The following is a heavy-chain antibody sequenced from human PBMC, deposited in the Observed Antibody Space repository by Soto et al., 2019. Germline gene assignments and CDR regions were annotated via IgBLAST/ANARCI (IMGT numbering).Heavy chain of an antibody. V-gene: IGHV3-23*01. CDR2: VSGSGDKT. CDR1: GFMFSSSA. J-gene: IGHJ4*02. CDR3: AKEGTGSRGPFVDY. D-gene: IGHD1-1*01. Sequence: VGSLRLSCAVSGFMFSSSAMSWVRQAPGQGLEWVSAVSGSGDKTWYADSVKGRFTISRDNSRNSLYLQMNSLRPEDTAVYYCAKEGTGSRGPFVDYWGQGTLVTVSS.